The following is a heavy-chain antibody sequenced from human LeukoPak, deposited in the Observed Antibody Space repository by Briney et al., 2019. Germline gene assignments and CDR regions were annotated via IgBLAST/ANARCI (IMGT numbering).Heavy chain of an antibody. V-gene: IGHV1-69*04. CDR3: ASRAPYYYYGMDV. Sequence: ASVKVSCKASGGTFSSYAISCVRQAPGQGLEWMGRIIPILGIANYAQKFQGRVTITADKSTSTAYMELSSLRSEDTAVYYCASRAPYYYYGMDVWGQGTTVTVSS. CDR2: IIPILGIA. CDR1: GGTFSSYA. J-gene: IGHJ6*02.